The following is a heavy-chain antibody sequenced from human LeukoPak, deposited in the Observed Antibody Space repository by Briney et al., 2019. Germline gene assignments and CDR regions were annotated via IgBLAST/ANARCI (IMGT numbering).Heavy chain of an antibody. D-gene: IGHD7-27*01. V-gene: IGHV4-39*01. J-gene: IGHJ6*04. CDR2: IYYSGST. Sequence: SETLSLTCTVSGGSISSSSYYWGWIRQPPGKGLKWIGSIYYSGSTYYNPSLKNRVTISVDTSKNLFSLKLPSVTAADTAVYFCARGPPYAPGVLDVWGKGTTVTISS. CDR1: GGSISSSSYY. CDR3: ARGPPYAPGVLDV.